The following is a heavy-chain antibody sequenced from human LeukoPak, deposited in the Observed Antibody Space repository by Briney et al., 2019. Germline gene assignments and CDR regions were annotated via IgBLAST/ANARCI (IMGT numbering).Heavy chain of an antibody. D-gene: IGHD4-17*01. CDR1: GFTFSSYE. V-gene: IGHV3-48*03. CDR3: ARDPSYGDYADY. J-gene: IGHJ4*02. Sequence: GGSLRLSCAASGFTFSSYEMNWVRQAPGKGLEWVSYISSSGSTIYYADSVKGRLTISRDNAKNSLYLQMNSLRAEDTAVYYCARDPSYGDYADYWGQGTLVTVSS. CDR2: ISSSGSTI.